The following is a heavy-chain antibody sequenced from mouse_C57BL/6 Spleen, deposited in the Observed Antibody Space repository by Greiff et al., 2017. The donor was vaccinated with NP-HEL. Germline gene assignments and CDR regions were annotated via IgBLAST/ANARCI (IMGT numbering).Heavy chain of an antibody. CDR1: GFTFSSYA. V-gene: IGHV5-4*01. CDR3: ARDHYYGSSYVGYFDV. CDR2: ISDGGSYT. Sequence: EVQLVESGGGLVKPGGSLKLSCAASGFTFSSYAMSWVRQTPEKRLEWVATISDGGSYTYYPDNVKGRFTISRDNAKNNLYLQMSHLKSEDTAMYYCARDHYYGSSYVGYFDVWGTGTTVTVSS. D-gene: IGHD1-1*01. J-gene: IGHJ1*03.